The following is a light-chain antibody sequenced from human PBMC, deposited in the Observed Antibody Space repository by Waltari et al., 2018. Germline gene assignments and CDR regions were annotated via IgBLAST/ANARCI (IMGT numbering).Light chain of an antibody. J-gene: IGLJ1*01. CDR1: SSDVGGYQS. Sequence: QSALTQAASVSGSPGQSITLPCPGTSSDVGGYQSVSWYQQHPAQAPKVLIYDVTIRPSGVSNRFSGSKSGNTASLTISGLQAEDEADYYCSAYTRSGTYVFGTGTKVTVL. CDR2: DVT. V-gene: IGLV2-14*03. CDR3: SAYTRSGTYV.